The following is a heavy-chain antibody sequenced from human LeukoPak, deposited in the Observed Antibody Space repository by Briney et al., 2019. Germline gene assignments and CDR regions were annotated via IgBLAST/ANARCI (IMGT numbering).Heavy chain of an antibody. Sequence: SETLSLTCTVSGGSISSYYWNWIRQPAGKGLEWIGRIYSSGSTNYNPSLKSRVTMSADTSKNQFSLKLISVTAADTAVYYCARDPSAWGGWYRWGQGTLVTVSS. V-gene: IGHV4-4*07. J-gene: IGHJ5*02. CDR1: GGSISSYY. D-gene: IGHD6-19*01. CDR2: IYSSGST. CDR3: ARDPSAWGGWYR.